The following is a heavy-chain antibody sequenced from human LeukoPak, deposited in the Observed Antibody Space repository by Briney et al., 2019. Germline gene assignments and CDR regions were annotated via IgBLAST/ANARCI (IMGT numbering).Heavy chain of an antibody. V-gene: IGHV3-23*01. CDR1: GFTFSSYA. D-gene: IGHD4-11*01. Sequence: GGSLRLSCAASGFTFSSYAMSWVRQAPGKGLEWVSAISGSGGSTYYADSVKGRFTISRDNSKNTLYLQMNSLRAEDTAVYYCAKVGDMTTVTTTVYYFDYWGQGTLVTVSS. J-gene: IGHJ4*02. CDR2: ISGSGGST. CDR3: AKVGDMTTVTTTVYYFDY.